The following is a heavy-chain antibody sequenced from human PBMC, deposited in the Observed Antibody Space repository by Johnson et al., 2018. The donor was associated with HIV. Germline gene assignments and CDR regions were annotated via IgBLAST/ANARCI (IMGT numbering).Heavy chain of an antibody. V-gene: IGHV3-64*01. Sequence: VQLVESGGGLVQPGGSLRLSCAASGFTFSSYAMHWVRQAPGKGLEYVSAICSNGGSPCYANSVKGRFTISRDNSKNMLYLQMGSLRAEALAVYYCGRVAYDYDSSDDDAFDIWGQGTMVTVSS. CDR1: GFTFSSYA. CDR3: GRVAYDYDSSDDDAFDI. D-gene: IGHD3-22*01. CDR2: ICSNGGSP. J-gene: IGHJ3*02.